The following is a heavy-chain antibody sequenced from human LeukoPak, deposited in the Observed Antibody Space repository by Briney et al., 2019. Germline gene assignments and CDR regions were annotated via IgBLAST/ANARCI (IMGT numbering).Heavy chain of an antibody. D-gene: IGHD3-22*01. CDR1: GFTFSSYA. V-gene: IGHV3-64*01. Sequence: GGSLRLSCAASGFTFSSYAMSWVRQTPGKGLEYVSAIGPTGGSTYYANSVKGRFTISRDNSKNTLYLQMGSLRSEDMAVYYCARPYDDDSRGAISTPYWYFDLWGRGTLVTVSS. J-gene: IGHJ2*01. CDR2: IGPTGGST. CDR3: ARPYDDDSRGAISTPYWYFDL.